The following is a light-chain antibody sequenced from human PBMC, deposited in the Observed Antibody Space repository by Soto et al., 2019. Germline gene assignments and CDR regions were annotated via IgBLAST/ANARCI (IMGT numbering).Light chain of an antibody. J-gene: IGKJ5*01. CDR2: GIS. V-gene: IGKV3-15*01. Sequence: EIVMTQSPANLSASPGERATLSCRTSQSVSSDLAWYQQKPGQAPRLLIYGISTRASGVSARFSGSGSGTEFTLTISSLQSEDAAVYYCQQYNNWPQITFGQGTRLEIK. CDR3: QQYNNWPQIT. CDR1: QSVSSD.